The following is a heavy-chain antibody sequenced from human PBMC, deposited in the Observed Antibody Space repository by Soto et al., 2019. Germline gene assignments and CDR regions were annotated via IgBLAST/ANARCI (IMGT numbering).Heavy chain of an antibody. Sequence: VESGGGLVKPGGSLRLSRAASGFTFSDYYMSWIRQAPEKGLEWVSFISSSGGGSIYYADSVKGRFTISRDNAKNSLYLQMNSLRAEDTAVYYCARGATSYFYHYYYGMDVWGQGTTVTVSS. V-gene: IGHV3-11*01. CDR2: ISSSGGGSI. D-gene: IGHD2-21*01. J-gene: IGHJ6*02. CDR3: ARGATSYFYHYYYGMDV. CDR1: GFTFSDYY.